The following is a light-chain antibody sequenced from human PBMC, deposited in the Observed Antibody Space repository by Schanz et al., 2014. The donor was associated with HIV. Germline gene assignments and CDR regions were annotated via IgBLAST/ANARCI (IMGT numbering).Light chain of an antibody. CDR2: QAS. J-gene: IGKJ2*01. V-gene: IGKV1-5*03. CDR1: QYINRW. CDR3: QQFHTYPYT. Sequence: DIQMTQSPSTLSASVGDGVTITCRASQYINRWLAWYQQKPGQAPHLLIYQASTLQTGVSSRFSGSGSGTEFTLTISGLLPDDFATYFCQQFHTYPYTFGQGTKLEIK.